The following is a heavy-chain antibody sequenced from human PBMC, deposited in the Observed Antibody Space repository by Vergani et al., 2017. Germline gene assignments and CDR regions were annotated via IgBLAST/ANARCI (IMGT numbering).Heavy chain of an antibody. CDR3: YTDYHDY. CDR2: IRSKNDGGTA. Sequence: VQLVESGGGLVKPGGSLRLSCAASGFTFSTYAMTWVRQAPGKGLEWIGRIRSKNDGGTADYAAPLKGRFTISRDDSKDSAFLLVNNLKTEDTAVYFCYTDYHDYWGQGTLVTVSS. J-gene: IGHJ4*02. D-gene: IGHD2-2*02. V-gene: IGHV3-15*01. CDR1: GFTFSTYA.